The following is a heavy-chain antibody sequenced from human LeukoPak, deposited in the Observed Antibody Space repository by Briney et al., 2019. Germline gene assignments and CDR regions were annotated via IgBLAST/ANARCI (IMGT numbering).Heavy chain of an antibody. CDR1: GGSFSGYY. V-gene: IGHV4-34*01. CDR3: AGNCGGDCYRDY. Sequence: SETLSLTCAVYGGSFSGYYWSWIRQPPGKGLEWIGEINRSGSTNYNPSLKSRVTISVDTSKNQFSLKLSSVTAADTAVYYCAGNCGGDCYRDYWGQGTLVTVSS. CDR2: INRSGST. D-gene: IGHD2-21*02. J-gene: IGHJ4*02.